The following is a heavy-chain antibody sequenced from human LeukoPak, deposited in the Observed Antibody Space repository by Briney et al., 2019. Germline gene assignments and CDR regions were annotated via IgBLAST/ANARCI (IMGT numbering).Heavy chain of an antibody. CDR1: GGSSSGYY. V-gene: IGHV4-34*01. Sequence: PSETLSLTCAVYGGSSSGYYWSWIRQPPGKGLEWIGEINHSGSTNYNPSLKSRVTISVDTSKNQFSLKLSSVTAADTAVYYCARHKRVRYFDWLRVDPWGQGTLVTVSS. CDR3: ARHKRVRYFDWLRVDP. CDR2: INHSGST. D-gene: IGHD3-9*01. J-gene: IGHJ5*02.